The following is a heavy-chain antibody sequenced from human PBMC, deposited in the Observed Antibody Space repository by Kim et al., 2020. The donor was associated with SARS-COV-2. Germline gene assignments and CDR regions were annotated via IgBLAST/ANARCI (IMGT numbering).Heavy chain of an antibody. V-gene: IGHV4-39*01. J-gene: IGHJ4*02. CDR3: AGSREIYDYGGYDSEYFYN. CDR1: GASINSNTYY. Sequence: SETLSLTCTVSGASINSNTYYWGWIRQPPGKGLEWIGTVYYSGSTYYNPSLKSRVTISVDTSKNQFSLKLSSVTAADTAVFYCAGSREIYDYGGYDSEYFYNWGQGTLVTVSS. D-gene: IGHD4-17*01. CDR2: VYYSGST.